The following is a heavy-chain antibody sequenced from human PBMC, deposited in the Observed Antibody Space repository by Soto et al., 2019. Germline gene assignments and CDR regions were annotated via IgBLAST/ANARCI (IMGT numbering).Heavy chain of an antibody. CDR1: GGTFSSYT. CDR2: IIPILGIA. V-gene: IGHV1-69*02. J-gene: IGHJ6*02. CDR3: ARGTDYYDSSGYYYGMDV. D-gene: IGHD3-22*01. Sequence: ASVKVSCKASGGTFSSYTISWVRQAPGQGLEWMGRIIPILGIANYAQKFQGRVTITADKSTSTAYMELSSLRSEDTAVYYCARGTDYYDSSGYYYGMDVWGQGTTVTVSS.